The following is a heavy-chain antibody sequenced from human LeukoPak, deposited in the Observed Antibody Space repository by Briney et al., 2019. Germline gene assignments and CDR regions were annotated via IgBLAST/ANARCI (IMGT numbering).Heavy chain of an antibody. J-gene: IGHJ6*03. CDR1: GGSISSYY. D-gene: IGHD6-13*01. V-gene: IGHV4-4*07. CDR2: IYTSGST. Sequence: SETLSLTCTVSGGSISSYYWSWIRQPAGKGLEWIGRIYTSGSTNHNPSLKSRVTMSVDTSKNQFSLKLSSVTAADTAVYYCARVAAAGTPNHYYYYYYMDVWGKGTTVTISS. CDR3: ARVAAAGTPNHYYYYYYMDV.